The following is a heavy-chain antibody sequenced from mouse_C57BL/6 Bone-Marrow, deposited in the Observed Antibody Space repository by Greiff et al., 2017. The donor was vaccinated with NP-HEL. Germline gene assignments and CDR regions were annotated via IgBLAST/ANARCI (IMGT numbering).Heavy chain of an antibody. J-gene: IGHJ2*01. D-gene: IGHD1-1*01. Sequence: VQLKESGAELVRPGASVKLSCTASGFNIKDDYMHWVKQRPEQGLEWIGWIDPENGDTEYASKFQGKATIPADTSSNTAYLQLSSLTSEDTAVYYCTRGGIYFDYWGQGTTLTVSS. CDR2: IDPENGDT. V-gene: IGHV14-4*01. CDR1: GFNIKDDY. CDR3: TRGGIYFDY.